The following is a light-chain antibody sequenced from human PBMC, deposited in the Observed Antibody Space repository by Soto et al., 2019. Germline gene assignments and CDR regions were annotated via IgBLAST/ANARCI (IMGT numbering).Light chain of an antibody. CDR3: GADHGSGSNFAYV. Sequence: QLVLTQSPSASASLGASVTLTCTLSSGYSNYKVDWYQQRPGKGPRFVMQVGTGGIVGSKGDGIPDRFSVLGSGLNRYLTIKNIQEEDESDYHCGADHGSGSNFAYVFGTGTKLTVL. CDR1: SGYSNYK. CDR2: VGTGGIVG. V-gene: IGLV9-49*01. J-gene: IGLJ1*01.